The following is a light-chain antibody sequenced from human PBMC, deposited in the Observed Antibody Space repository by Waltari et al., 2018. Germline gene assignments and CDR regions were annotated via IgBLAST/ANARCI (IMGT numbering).Light chain of an antibody. CDR3: MQGTHLYT. V-gene: IGKV2-30*01. CDR1: QSLVYSDGNTY. CDR2: KVS. Sequence: DVVMTQSPLSLPVTLGQPASIPCRSSQSLVYSDGNTYLNWFQQRPGQSPRRLIYKVSNRDSGVPDRFSGSGSGTDLTLKISRVEAEDVGVYYCMQGTHLYTFGQGTKLEIK. J-gene: IGKJ2*01.